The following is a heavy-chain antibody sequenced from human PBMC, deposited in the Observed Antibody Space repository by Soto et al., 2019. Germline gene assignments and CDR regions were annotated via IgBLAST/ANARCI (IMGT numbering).Heavy chain of an antibody. CDR1: GFTFSSYA. CDR3: ARAGTYYGSGSYYEYYYYMDV. Sequence: EVQLVESGGGLVQPGGSLRLSCAASGFTFSSYAMHWVRQAPGKGLEYVSAISSNGGSTYYANSVKGGFTISRDNSKNTLYLQMGSLRDEDMAVYYCARAGTYYGSGSYYEYYYYMDVWGKGTTVTVSS. V-gene: IGHV3-64*01. J-gene: IGHJ6*03. D-gene: IGHD3-10*01. CDR2: ISSNGGST.